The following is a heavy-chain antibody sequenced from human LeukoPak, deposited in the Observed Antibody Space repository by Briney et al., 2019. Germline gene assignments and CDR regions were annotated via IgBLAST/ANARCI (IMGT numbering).Heavy chain of an antibody. CDR1: GFTFTSDA. V-gene: IGHV3-23*01. Sequence: GGSLPHSPAASGFTFTSDAMSWVRQAPGEGLEWASTISANGGWTYYAYSVMGRFTISRDISKNTLYLQMNSLRAEDTAVYYCANMIVVAREYRGPVTLVTVSS. CDR2: ISANGGWT. D-gene: IGHD3-22*01. J-gene: IGHJ4*02. CDR3: ANMIVVAREY.